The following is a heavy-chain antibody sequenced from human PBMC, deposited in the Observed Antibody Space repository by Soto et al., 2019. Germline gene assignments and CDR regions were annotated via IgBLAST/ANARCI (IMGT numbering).Heavy chain of an antibody. CDR1: GVTFSNYR. Sequence: ASVKVSCKLFGVTFSNYRISWVRQAPGQGLEWMGGILPISGAANYAQKFQGRVTITADESTSTAYMELSSLGSEDTAVYYCARGGGKYYGSGNYAFDYWGQGTLVTVSS. V-gene: IGHV1-69*13. CDR2: ILPISGAA. J-gene: IGHJ4*02. CDR3: ARGGGKYYGSGNYAFDY. D-gene: IGHD3-10*01.